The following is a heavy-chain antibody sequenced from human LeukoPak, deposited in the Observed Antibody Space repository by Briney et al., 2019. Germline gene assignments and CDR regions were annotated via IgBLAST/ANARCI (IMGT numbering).Heavy chain of an antibody. D-gene: IGHD2-2*01. Sequence: GRSLRLSCAASGSTYSSYGMHWVRQDPGKGLEWVAVISYDGSNKYYADSAKGRFTISRDNSKNTLYLQMNSLRAEDTAVYYCAKDLFRSTGGGYFQHWGQGTLVTVSS. V-gene: IGHV3-30*18. CDR3: AKDLFRSTGGGYFQH. CDR1: GSTYSSYG. CDR2: ISYDGSNK. J-gene: IGHJ1*01.